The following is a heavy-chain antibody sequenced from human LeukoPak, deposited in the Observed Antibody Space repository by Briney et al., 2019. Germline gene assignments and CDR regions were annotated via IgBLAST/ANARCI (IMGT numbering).Heavy chain of an antibody. CDR2: INWNGGNK. CDR3: ARERGLYGSGSNWFDP. D-gene: IGHD3-10*01. CDR1: GFTFDDYG. Sequence: GGSLRLSCAASGFTFDDYGMSWVRQAPGKGLEWVSGINWNGGNKGYADSVKGRFTISRDNAKNSLYLQMNSLRAEDTALYYCARERGLYGSGSNWFDPWGQGTLVNVS. V-gene: IGHV3-20*04. J-gene: IGHJ5*02.